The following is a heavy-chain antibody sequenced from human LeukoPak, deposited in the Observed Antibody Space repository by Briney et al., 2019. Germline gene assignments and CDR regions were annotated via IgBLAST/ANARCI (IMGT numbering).Heavy chain of an antibody. J-gene: IGHJ3*02. Sequence: GGSLRLSCAASGFTFSSYSMNWVRQAPGRGLEWVSSISSSSSYIYYADSVKGRFTISRDNAKNSLYLQMSSLRAEDTAVYYCARDMGAMTAFDIWGQGTMVTVSS. CDR3: ARDMGAMTAFDI. CDR1: GFTFSSYS. D-gene: IGHD1-26*01. V-gene: IGHV3-21*04. CDR2: ISSSSSYI.